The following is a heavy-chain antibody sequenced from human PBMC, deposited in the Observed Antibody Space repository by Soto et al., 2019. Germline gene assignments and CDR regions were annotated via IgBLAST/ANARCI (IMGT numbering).Heavy chain of an antibody. CDR3: TRSNDYSILWFGEKRGDDAFDI. V-gene: IGHV3-49*03. Sequence: GGSLRLSCTASGFTFGDYAMSWFRQAPGKGLEWVGFIRSKAYGGTTEYAASVKGRFTISRDDSKSIAYLQMNSLKTEDTAVYYCTRSNDYSILWFGEKRGDDAFDIWGQGTMVTVSS. D-gene: IGHD3-10*01. CDR2: IRSKAYGGTT. J-gene: IGHJ3*02. CDR1: GFTFGDYA.